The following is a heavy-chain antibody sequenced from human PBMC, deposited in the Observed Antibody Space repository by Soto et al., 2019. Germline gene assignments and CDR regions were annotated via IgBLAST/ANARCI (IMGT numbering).Heavy chain of an antibody. CDR3: AGRSSSWYFDY. CDR2: ISGSDGST. V-gene: IGHV3-23*01. D-gene: IGHD6-13*01. CDR1: GSTFSSYA. Sequence: EVQLLESGGGLVQPGGSLRLSCAASGSTFSSYAMNWVRQAPGKGLEWVSVISGSDGSTYYADSVKGRFTISRDNSKNPLNLQMNSLRAEDTAVYYCAGRSSSWYFDYWGQGTLVTVSS. J-gene: IGHJ4*02.